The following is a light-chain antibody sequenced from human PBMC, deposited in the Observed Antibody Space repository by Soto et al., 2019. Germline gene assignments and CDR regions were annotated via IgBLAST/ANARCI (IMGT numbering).Light chain of an antibody. V-gene: IGKV1-33*01. Sequence: DIQMTQSPSSLSASVGDTVTITCQASRDIAYSLNWYQQRAGQAPKLLIYDASNLQSGVPARFSGSGTGTSFILTISSLQPEDFATYYCQQYDDPFTFGGGTKVEIK. CDR1: RDIAYS. CDR2: DAS. J-gene: IGKJ4*01. CDR3: QQYDDPFT.